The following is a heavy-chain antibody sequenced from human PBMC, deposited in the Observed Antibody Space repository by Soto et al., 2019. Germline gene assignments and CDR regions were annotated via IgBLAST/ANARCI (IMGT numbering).Heavy chain of an antibody. J-gene: IGHJ4*02. CDR1: GFTFSSYA. D-gene: IGHD4-17*01. CDR3: AKDKAFHGDGRKGSDY. CDR2: ISGSGGST. V-gene: IGHV3-23*01. Sequence: EVQLLESGGGLVQPGGSLRLSCAASGFTFSSYAMSWVRQAPGKGLEWVSAISGSGGSTYYADSVKGRFTISRDNSKNTLYLQMNSLRAEDTAVYYCAKDKAFHGDGRKGSDYWGQGSLVTVSS.